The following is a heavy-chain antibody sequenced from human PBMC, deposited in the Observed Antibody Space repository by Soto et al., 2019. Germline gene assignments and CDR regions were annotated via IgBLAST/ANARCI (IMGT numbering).Heavy chain of an antibody. J-gene: IGHJ3*02. V-gene: IGHV3-23*01. Sequence: GGSLRLSCAASGFTFSSYAMSWVRQAPGKGLEWVSAISGSGGSTYYADSVKGRFTITRYNSKNTLYLQMNSLRAEDTAVDYCAKDLLSSVAYAFDIWGQGTMVTVSS. CDR3: AKDLLSSVAYAFDI. CDR1: GFTFSSYA. D-gene: IGHD3-22*01. CDR2: ISGSGGST.